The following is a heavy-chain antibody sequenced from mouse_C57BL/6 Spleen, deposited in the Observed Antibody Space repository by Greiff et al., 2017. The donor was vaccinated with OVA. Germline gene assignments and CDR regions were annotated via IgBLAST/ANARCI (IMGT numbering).Heavy chain of an antibody. CDR1: GYTFTSYW. D-gene: IGHD6-1*01. J-gene: IGHJ4*01. CDR2: IDPSDSYT. V-gene: IGHV1-69*01. Sequence: QVQLQQPGAELVMPGASVKLSCKASGYTFTSYWMHWVKQRPGQGLEWIGEIDPSDSYTNYNQKFKGKSTLTVDKSSSTAYMQLSSLTSEDSAVYYCARRAANHYAMDYWGQGTSVTVSS. CDR3: ARRAANHYAMDY.